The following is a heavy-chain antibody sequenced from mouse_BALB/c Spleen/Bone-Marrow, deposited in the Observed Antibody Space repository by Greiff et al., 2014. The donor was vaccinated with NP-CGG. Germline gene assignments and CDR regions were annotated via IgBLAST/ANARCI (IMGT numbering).Heavy chain of an antibody. CDR1: GYTFSSYW. CDR3: ARGTYRYYFDY. V-gene: IGHV1-9*01. CDR2: ILPGSGTT. Sequence: QLQQSGAELMKPGASVKISCKATGYTFSSYWIEWVKQRPGHGLEWIGEILPGSGTTNYNEKFKGKATFTADTSSNTAYMQLSSLTSEDSAVYYCARGTYRYYFDYWGQGTTLTVSS. J-gene: IGHJ2*01. D-gene: IGHD2-14*01.